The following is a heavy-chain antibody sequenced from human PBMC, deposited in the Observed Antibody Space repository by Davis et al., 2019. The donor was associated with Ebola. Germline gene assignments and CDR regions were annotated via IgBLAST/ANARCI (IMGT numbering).Heavy chain of an antibody. Sequence: GGSLRLSCAASGFTSSSYAMSWVRQAPGKGLEWVSAIAGSGGSTYHADSVKGRFTISRDNSKNTLYLQMKSLRAEDTAVYYCAKGPETGRFEYWGQGTLVTVSA. CDR2: IAGSGGST. CDR1: GFTSSSYA. J-gene: IGHJ4*02. D-gene: IGHD1-1*01. V-gene: IGHV3-23*01. CDR3: AKGPETGRFEY.